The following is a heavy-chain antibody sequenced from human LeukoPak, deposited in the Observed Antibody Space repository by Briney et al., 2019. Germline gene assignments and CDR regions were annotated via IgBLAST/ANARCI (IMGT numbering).Heavy chain of an antibody. V-gene: IGHV3-23*01. Sequence: GGSLRLSCAASGFTFSSYAMSWVRQAPGKGLEWVSAISGSGGSTYYADSVKGRFTISRDNSKDTLYLQMNSLRAEDTAVYYRAKDWGQLLYYFDYWGQGTLVTVSS. CDR3: AKDWGQLLYYFDY. CDR1: GFTFSSYA. D-gene: IGHD2-2*01. CDR2: ISGSGGST. J-gene: IGHJ4*02.